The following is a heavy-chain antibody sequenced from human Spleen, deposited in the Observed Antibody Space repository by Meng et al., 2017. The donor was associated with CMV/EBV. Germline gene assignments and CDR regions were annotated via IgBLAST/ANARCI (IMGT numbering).Heavy chain of an antibody. CDR3: TGLGLDY. J-gene: IGHJ4*02. CDR2: IGTSDSYI. D-gene: IGHD3-16*01. CDR1: GFTLSSYS. Sequence: GESLKISCAASGFTLSSYSINWVRQAPGKGLEWVSSIGTSDSYIYYADSVKGRFTISRHNAKNSLYLQMNSLKTEDTAVYYCTGLGLDYWGQGTLVTVSS. V-gene: IGHV3-21*04.